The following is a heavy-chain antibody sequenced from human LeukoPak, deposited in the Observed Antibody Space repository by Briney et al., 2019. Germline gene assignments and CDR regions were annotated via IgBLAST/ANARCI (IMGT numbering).Heavy chain of an antibody. CDR3: AKVFYDFWSGPKGGYYYYYMDV. CDR1: GFTFSSYW. Sequence: PGGSLRLSCAASGFTFSSYWMHWVRQAPGKGLVWVSRINTDGSSTSYADSVKGRFTISRDNAKNTLYLQMNSLRAEDTAVYYCAKVFYDFWSGPKGGYYYYYMDVWGKGTTVTVSS. J-gene: IGHJ6*03. D-gene: IGHD3-3*01. CDR2: INTDGSST. V-gene: IGHV3-74*01.